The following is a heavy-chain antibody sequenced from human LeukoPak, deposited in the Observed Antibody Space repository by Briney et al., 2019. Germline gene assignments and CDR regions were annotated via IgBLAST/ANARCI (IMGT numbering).Heavy chain of an antibody. Sequence: ASVKVSCRASGYTFTNYAMNWVRQAPGQGLEWMGWINTNTGNPTYAQGFTGRFVFSLDTSVSTAYLRISSLKAEDTAVYYCARKGSGNYFGFDIWGQGTMVTVSS. CDR3: ARKGSGNYFGFDI. J-gene: IGHJ3*02. D-gene: IGHD1-26*01. V-gene: IGHV7-4-1*02. CDR1: GYTFTNYA. CDR2: INTNTGNP.